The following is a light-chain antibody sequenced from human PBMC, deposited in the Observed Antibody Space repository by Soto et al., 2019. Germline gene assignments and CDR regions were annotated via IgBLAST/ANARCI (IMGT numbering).Light chain of an antibody. V-gene: IGLV1-40*01. CDR3: QSYDSSLSGVV. Sequence: QSVLTQPPSVSGAPGQRVTISCTGSSSNIGAGYAVHWYQQLPGTAPKLLIYDNNNRPSGVPDLFSGSESGTSASLAITGLQAEDEADYYCQSYDSSLSGVVFGGGTKVTVL. CDR2: DNN. CDR1: SSNIGAGYA. J-gene: IGLJ2*01.